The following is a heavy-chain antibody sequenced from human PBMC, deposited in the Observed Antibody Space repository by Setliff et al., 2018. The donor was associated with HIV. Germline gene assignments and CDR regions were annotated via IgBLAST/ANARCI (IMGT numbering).Heavy chain of an antibody. D-gene: IGHD2-2*01. V-gene: IGHV3-7*01. CDR1: GFTFDDYW. CDR3: ARFNLRSSSSSEY. CDR2: VRQDETEK. Sequence: GSLRLSCAASGFTFDDYWMGWVRRTPGKGLEWVANVRQDETEKYYVGSVQGRFTISRDNARNTLYLQMGSLRVEDTGLYYCARFNLRSSSSSEYWGQGTLVTVSS. J-gene: IGHJ4*02.